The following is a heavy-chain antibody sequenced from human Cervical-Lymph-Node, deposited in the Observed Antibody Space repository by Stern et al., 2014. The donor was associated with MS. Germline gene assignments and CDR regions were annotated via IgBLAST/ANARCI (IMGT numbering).Heavy chain of an antibody. V-gene: IGHV3-15*01. CDR1: GFTFSNAW. CDR3: RTIYSYYGMDV. J-gene: IGHJ6*02. Sequence: EVQLEESGGGLVKPGGSLRLSCTASGFTFSNAWMSWVRQAPGTGLEWVGRIKSKTDGGTTDYAAPVKGRFTISRDDSKNTLYLQMNSLKTEDTAVYYCRTIYSYYGMDVWGQGTTVTVSS. CDR2: IKSKTDGGTT.